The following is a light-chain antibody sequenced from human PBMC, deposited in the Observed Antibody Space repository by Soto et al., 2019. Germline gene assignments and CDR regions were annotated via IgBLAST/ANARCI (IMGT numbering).Light chain of an antibody. CDR3: QQARRFPIT. CDR1: QDISNW. V-gene: IGKV1-12*01. CDR2: AAS. J-gene: IGKJ5*01. Sequence: DIQMTQSPSSVSASVGDRVTISCRASQDISNWLAWYQQKPGEAPKFLIYAASNLQSGVPSKFSVSGSGTDFTLTISSLRPADFAVYYCQQARRFPITFGQGTRLEIK.